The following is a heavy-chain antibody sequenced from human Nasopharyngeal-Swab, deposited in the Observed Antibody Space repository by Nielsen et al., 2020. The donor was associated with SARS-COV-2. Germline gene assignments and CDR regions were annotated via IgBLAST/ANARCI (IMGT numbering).Heavy chain of an antibody. CDR2: IIPIFGTA. J-gene: IGHJ4*02. Sequence: WLRQAPGQGLEGMGGIIPIFGTANYAQKFEGRVTLTADESTSTAYMELSSLRSEDTAVYYCARVGGVGWGQGTLVTVSS. D-gene: IGHD3-16*01. V-gene: IGHV1-69*01. CDR3: ARVGGVG.